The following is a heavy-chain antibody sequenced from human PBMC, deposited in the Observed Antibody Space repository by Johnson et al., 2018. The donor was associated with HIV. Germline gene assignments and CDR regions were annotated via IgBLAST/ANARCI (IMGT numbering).Heavy chain of an antibody. Sequence: VQLVESGGGVVQPGRSLRLSCAASGSTVSSYYMSWVRQAPGQGLDWVSVIYSGGTTYYTASGKGRFTISSDNPDTTMYLPMNSLRDEDTAVYYCARAPHDAFDVWGQGTMVTVSS. J-gene: IGHJ3*01. CDR1: GSTVSSYY. CDR2: IYSGGTT. CDR3: ARAPHDAFDV. V-gene: IGHV3-66*01.